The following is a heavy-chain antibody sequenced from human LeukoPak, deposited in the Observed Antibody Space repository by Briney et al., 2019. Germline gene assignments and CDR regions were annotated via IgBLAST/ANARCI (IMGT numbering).Heavy chain of an antibody. CDR1: GYSISTGYY. CDR2: FYHGGST. Sequence: PSETLSLTCTVSGYSISTGYYWDWIRQPPGKGLEWIGTFYHGGSTYYNPSLKSGVTISVDTSKNQFCLNLTSVTAADTAVYYCARAMSIAARPQTIFDYWGQGTLVTVSS. J-gene: IGHJ4*02. D-gene: IGHD6-6*01. V-gene: IGHV4-38-2*02. CDR3: ARAMSIAARPQTIFDY.